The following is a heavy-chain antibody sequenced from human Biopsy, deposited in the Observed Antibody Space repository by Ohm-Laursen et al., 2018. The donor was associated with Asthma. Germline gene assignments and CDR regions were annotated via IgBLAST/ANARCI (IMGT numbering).Heavy chain of an antibody. CDR3: ARTHERWTSIQDDALDI. J-gene: IGHJ3*02. V-gene: IGHV3-30*03. CDR2: ISYDGGNK. D-gene: IGHD4-23*01. CDR1: GFTFSIYD. Sequence: SLRLSCAASGFTFSIYDIHWVRQAPGKGLEWVAVISYDGGNKFYGDSVKGRFALSRDNSRNTLYLQMNSLRVEDTAIYYCARTHERWTSIQDDALDIWGQGTMVSVSS.